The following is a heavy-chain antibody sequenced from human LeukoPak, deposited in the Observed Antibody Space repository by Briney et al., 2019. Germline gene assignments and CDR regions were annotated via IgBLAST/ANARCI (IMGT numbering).Heavy chain of an antibody. CDR1: GFSFSYYG. CDR3: ARARDNYDNSGFSALEY. V-gene: IGHV3-33*01. D-gene: IGHD3-22*01. Sequence: GGSLRLSCAASGFSFSYYGMHWVRRAPGKGLEWVAVIWYDGSNKNYADSVKGRFTISRDNSMNTLYLQMNSLRGEDTALYYCARARDNYDNSGFSALEYWGQGTLVTVSS. J-gene: IGHJ4*02. CDR2: IWYDGSNK.